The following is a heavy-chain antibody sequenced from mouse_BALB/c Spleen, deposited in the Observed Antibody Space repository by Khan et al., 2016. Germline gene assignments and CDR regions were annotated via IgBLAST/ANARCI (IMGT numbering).Heavy chain of an antibody. CDR1: GFSIQDTY. V-gene: IGHV14-3*02. Sequence: VQLQQPGAELVKPGASVKLSCTASGFSIQDTYIHWVRQRPEQGLDWIGRIDPPNDNTKYDPKFQGKATITADTSSNTDYLQITSLTNEDTTGYYYANMYYGDYWGQGTTLTVSS. D-gene: IGHD1-1*01. CDR3: ANMYYGDY. CDR2: IDPPNDNT. J-gene: IGHJ2*01.